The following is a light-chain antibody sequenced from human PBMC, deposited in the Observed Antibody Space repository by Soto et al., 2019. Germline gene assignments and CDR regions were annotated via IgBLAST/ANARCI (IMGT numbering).Light chain of an antibody. CDR2: GAS. CDR1: QSVSSSY. CDR3: QQYGSSGT. J-gene: IGKJ1*01. V-gene: IGKV3-20*01. Sequence: EIVLTQSPGTLSLSPGERATLSCRASQSVSSSYLAWYQQKPGQGPRLLIYGASFRATGIPDRFSGSGSGTDFTLTISRLEPEDFAVYYCQQYGSSGTFGQGTKVDIK.